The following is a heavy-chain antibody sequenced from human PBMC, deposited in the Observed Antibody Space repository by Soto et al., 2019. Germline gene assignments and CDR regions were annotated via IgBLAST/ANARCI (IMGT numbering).Heavy chain of an antibody. CDR2: ISGSGGST. CDR3: ASRRGGYSGYDL. Sequence: GGSLRLSCAASGFTFSSYAMSWVRQAPGKGLEWVSAISGSGGSTYYTDSVKGRLTISRDNSKNTLYLQMNSLRAEDTAVNYCASRRGGYSGYDLGGQGTLVTVSS. J-gene: IGHJ4*02. CDR1: GFTFSSYA. V-gene: IGHV3-23*01. D-gene: IGHD5-12*01.